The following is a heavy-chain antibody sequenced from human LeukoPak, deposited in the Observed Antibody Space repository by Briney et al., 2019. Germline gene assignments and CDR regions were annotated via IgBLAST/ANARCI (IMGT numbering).Heavy chain of an antibody. D-gene: IGHD3-10*01. J-gene: IGHJ6*02. CDR1: GGTFSSYA. V-gene: IGHV1-69*01. Sequence: GSSVKVSCKASGGTFSSYAISWVRQAPGQGLEWMGGIIPIFGTTNYAQKFQGRVTITADESTSTAYMELSSLRSEDTAMYYCARVALWFGAATRDYYYGMDVWAKGPRSPSP. CDR2: IIPIFGTT. CDR3: ARVALWFGAATRDYYYGMDV.